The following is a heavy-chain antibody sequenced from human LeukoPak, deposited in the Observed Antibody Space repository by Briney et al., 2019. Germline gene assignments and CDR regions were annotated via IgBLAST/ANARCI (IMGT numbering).Heavy chain of an antibody. V-gene: IGHV5-51*01. D-gene: IGHD1-14*01. CDR1: EYSFTSYW. CDR2: INPGDSDT. J-gene: IGHJ4*02. Sequence: GESLKISCKGPEYSFTSYWIGWVRQMRGKGLGWMGIINPGDSDTRYRPFFQGQVTISAGKSTSTAYLQWSSLKATDTAMYYCARHPRVGPERRLDYWGQETLVTVSS. CDR3: ARHPRVGPERRLDY.